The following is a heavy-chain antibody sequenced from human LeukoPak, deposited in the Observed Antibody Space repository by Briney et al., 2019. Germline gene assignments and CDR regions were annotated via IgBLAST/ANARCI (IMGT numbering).Heavy chain of an antibody. CDR1: GGTFSSYA. CDR2: IIPIFGTA. J-gene: IGHJ4*02. CDR3: ARDYYYDSSGYVDY. Sequence: SVKVSCKASGGTFSSYAISWVRQAPGQGLEWMGGIIPIFGTANYAQKFQGRVTITADESTSTAYMELSSLRSEDTAVYYCARDYYYDSSGYVDYWGQGTLVTVSS. D-gene: IGHD3-22*01. V-gene: IGHV1-69*13.